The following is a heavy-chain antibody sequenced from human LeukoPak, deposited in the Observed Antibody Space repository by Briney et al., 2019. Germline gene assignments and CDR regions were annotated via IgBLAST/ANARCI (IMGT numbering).Heavy chain of an antibody. V-gene: IGHV3-21*06. CDR1: GFTFSNYG. Sequence: PGGSLRLSCAASGFTFSNYGIHWVRQAPGKGLEWVSSIDSSGGYMFYADSVKGRFIISRDNAKDSLYLQMNSLRVEDTAVYYCLRGDRRDYWGQGTLVTVSS. J-gene: IGHJ4*02. CDR2: IDSSGGYM. CDR3: LRGDRRDY.